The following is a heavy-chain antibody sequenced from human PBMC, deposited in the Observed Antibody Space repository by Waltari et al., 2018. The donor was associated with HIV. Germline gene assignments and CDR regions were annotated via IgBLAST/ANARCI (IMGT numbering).Heavy chain of an antibody. D-gene: IGHD6-19*01. CDR1: GGPISSSSSY. V-gene: IGHV4-39*01. J-gene: IGHJ6*02. Sequence: QLQLQESGPGLVKPSETLSLTCTVSGGPISSSSSYWGWIRQPPGKGVEWIGRIYYSGITYYNPSLKSRVTISVDTSKNQFSLKLSSVTAADTAVYYCARRDGSGWDNYYYGMDVWGQGTTVTVSS. CDR2: IYYSGIT. CDR3: ARRDGSGWDNYYYGMDV.